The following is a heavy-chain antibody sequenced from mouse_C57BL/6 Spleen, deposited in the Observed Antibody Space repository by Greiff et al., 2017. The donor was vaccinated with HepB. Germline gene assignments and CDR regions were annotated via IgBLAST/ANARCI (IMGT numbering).Heavy chain of an antibody. CDR3: AREGWFAY. J-gene: IGHJ3*01. CDR1: GYTFTSYW. V-gene: IGHV1-50*01. CDR2: IDPSDSYT. Sequence: VQLKQPGAELVKPGASVKLSCKASGYTFTSYWMQWVKQRPGQGLEWIGEIDPSDSYTNYNQKFKGKATLTVDTSSSTAYMQLSSLTSEDSAVYYCAREGWFAYWGQGTLVTVSA.